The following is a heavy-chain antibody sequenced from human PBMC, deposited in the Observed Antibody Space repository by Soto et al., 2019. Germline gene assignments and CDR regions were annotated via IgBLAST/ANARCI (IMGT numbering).Heavy chain of an antibody. CDR1: GGSISSYY. Sequence: SETLSLTCTVSGGSISSYYWSWIRQPPGKGLEWIGYIYYSGSTNYNPSLKSRVTISVDTSKNQFSLKLSSVTAADTAVYYCARDGGTRRYYDSRGYSPSEDFDIWGHATMVTVS. J-gene: IGHJ3*02. V-gene: IGHV4-59*01. CDR3: ARDGGTRRYYDSRGYSPSEDFDI. D-gene: IGHD3-22*01. CDR2: IYYSGST.